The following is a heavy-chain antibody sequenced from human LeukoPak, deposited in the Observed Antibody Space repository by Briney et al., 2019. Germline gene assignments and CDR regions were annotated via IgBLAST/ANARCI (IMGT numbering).Heavy chain of an antibody. D-gene: IGHD1-26*01. CDR2: IYHSGST. Sequence: SQTLSLTCTVSGGSISSGGYYWSWIRQPPGKGLEWIGYIYHSGSTYYNPSLKSRVTISVDRSKNQFSLKLSSVTAADTAVYYCARVGPPGGIVGATTDWFDPWGQGTLVTVSS. V-gene: IGHV4-30-2*01. CDR1: GGSISSGGYY. J-gene: IGHJ5*02. CDR3: ARVGPPGGIVGATTDWFDP.